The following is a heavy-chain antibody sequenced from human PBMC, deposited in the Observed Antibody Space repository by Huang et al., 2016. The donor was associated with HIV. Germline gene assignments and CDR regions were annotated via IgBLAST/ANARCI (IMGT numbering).Heavy chain of an antibody. Sequence: QVQLVESGGGLVQPGRSLRLSCVASGFTFSNYVMHWVRQATGKGLEWGELILYDRSDKYGDSVKCRLNIARHNSKNTLCRQMDRLRVEDTAAEYYARVLHGGDLLRYALNIWGQGTMVTVSS. V-gene: IGHV3-30*03. D-gene: IGHD3-3*01. CDR1: GFTFSNYV. J-gene: IGHJ3*02. CDR3: ARVLHGGDLLRYALNI. CDR2: ILYDRSDK.